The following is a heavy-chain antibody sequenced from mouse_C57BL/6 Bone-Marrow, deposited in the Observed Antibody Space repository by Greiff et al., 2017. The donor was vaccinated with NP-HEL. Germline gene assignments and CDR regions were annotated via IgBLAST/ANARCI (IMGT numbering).Heavy chain of an antibody. V-gene: IGHV7-1*01. J-gene: IGHJ4*01. CDR3: ARDAPYYAMDY. CDR2: SRNKANDYTT. CDR1: GFTFSDFY. Sequence: EVHLVESGGGLVQSGRSLRLSCATSGFTFSDFYMEWVRQAPGKGLEWIAASRNKANDYTTEYSASVKGRFIVSRDTSQSILYLQMNALRAEDTAIYYCARDAPYYAMDYWGQGTSVTVSS.